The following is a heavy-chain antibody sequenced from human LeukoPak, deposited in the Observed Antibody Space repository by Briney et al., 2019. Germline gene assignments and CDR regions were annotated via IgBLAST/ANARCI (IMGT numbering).Heavy chain of an antibody. D-gene: IGHD6-13*01. CDR1: GFTFTSYG. CDR3: ARPGSFGRSWHLGYFDF. CDR2: ISASGGTT. J-gene: IGHJ4*02. V-gene: IGHV3-23*01. Sequence: GGSLRLSCVVSGFTFTSYGMNWVRQAPGKGLEWVSVISASGGTTYYADSVKGRFTISRDNSKNTLYLQMNGLRAEDTAVYYCARPGSFGRSWHLGYFDFWGRGTLVTVSS.